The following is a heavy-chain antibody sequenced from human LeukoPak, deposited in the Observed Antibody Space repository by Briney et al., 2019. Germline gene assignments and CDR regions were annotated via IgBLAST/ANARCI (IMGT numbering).Heavy chain of an antibody. CDR3: ARGATVTTLNDAFDI. CDR1: GGTFSSYA. V-gene: IGHV1-69*05. D-gene: IGHD4-17*01. J-gene: IGHJ3*02. CDR2: IIPIFGTA. Sequence: SVKVSXKASGGTFSSYAIGWVRQAPGQGLEWMGGIIPIFGTANYAQKFQGRVTITTDESTSTAYMELSSLRSEDTAVYYCARGATVTTLNDAFDIWGQGTMVTVSS.